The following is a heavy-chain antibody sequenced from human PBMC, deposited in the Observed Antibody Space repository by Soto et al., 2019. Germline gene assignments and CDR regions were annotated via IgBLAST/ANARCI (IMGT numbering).Heavy chain of an antibody. D-gene: IGHD6-19*01. CDR3: ARAPRLGDFDY. J-gene: IGHJ4*02. CDR2: IYYSGST. Sequence: QVQLQESGPGLVKPSETLSLTCTVSGGSISSYYWSWIRQPPGKGLEWIGYIYYSGSTNYNPSLKSLVTISVDTSKNQFSLKLSSVTAADTAVYYCARAPRLGDFDYWGQGTLVTVSS. CDR1: GGSISSYY. V-gene: IGHV4-59*01.